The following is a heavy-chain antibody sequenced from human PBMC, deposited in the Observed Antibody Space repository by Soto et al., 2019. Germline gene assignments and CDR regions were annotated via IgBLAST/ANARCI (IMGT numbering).Heavy chain of an antibody. CDR3: AREALRRGYSYGTFDY. V-gene: IGHV1-18*01. J-gene: IGHJ4*02. CDR1: GYSFFDYG. D-gene: IGHD5-18*01. CDR2: ISTFNGDT. Sequence: ASVKVSCKASGYSFFDYGITWVRQAPGQGLEWMGWISTFNGDTNYAQQFQGRVTMTTDASTSTGYMELRSLRSDDTAVYYCAREALRRGYSYGTFDYWGQGTLVTVSS.